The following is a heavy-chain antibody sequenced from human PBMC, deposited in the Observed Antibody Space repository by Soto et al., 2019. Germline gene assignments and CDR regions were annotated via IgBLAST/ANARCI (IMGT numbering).Heavy chain of an antibody. CDR1: GASISSDDYY. Sequence: SETLSLTCSISGASISSDDYYWSWFRQPPGKGLEWIGYISYSGSTYYNPSLKSRITISVDTSKTQFSLILSSVTAADTAVFYCAREVNNYYGMDVWGQGTTVTVSS. V-gene: IGHV4-30-4*01. CDR2: ISYSGST. J-gene: IGHJ6*02. CDR3: AREVNNYYGMDV.